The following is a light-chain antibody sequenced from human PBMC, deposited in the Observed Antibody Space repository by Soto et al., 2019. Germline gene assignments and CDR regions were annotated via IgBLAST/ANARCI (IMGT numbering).Light chain of an antibody. J-gene: IGKJ2*01. CDR3: QQYNNWLWT. CDR2: VAS. Sequence: EIVMTQSPATLSVAPGERATLSCRASQSVSSNLAWYQQKPYQPHRLLIYVASTRATGIPARFSGSGSGTDCPLTLCLLKSEDCGFDYCQQYNNWLWTFGQGTKLEIK. V-gene: IGKV3-15*01. CDR1: QSVSSN.